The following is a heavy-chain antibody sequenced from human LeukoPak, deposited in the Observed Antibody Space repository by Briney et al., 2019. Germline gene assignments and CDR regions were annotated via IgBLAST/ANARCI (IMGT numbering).Heavy chain of an antibody. J-gene: IGHJ6*03. CDR2: IYYSGST. CDR3: ARETGRLTYYYYMDV. Sequence: SQTLSLTCTVSGGSISSGDYYWSWIRQPPGKGLEWIGYIYYSGSTYYNPSLKSRVTISVDTSKNQFSLKLSSVTAADTAAYYCARETGRLTYYYYMDVWGKGTTVTVSS. D-gene: IGHD1-14*01. V-gene: IGHV4-30-4*08. CDR1: GGSISSGDYY.